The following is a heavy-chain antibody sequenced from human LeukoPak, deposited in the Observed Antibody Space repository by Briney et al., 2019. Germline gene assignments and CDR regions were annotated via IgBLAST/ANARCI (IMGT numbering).Heavy chain of an antibody. CDR1: GYTFISYG. CDR3: AREFGRAYGDKFDY. Sequence: ASVKVSCKASGYTFISYGISRVRQAPGQGLEWMGWINPNSGVTDYAQKFQGRVTMTRDTSISTAYMEVSSLRSDDKAVYYCAREFGRAYGDKFDYWGQGTLVTVSS. V-gene: IGHV1-2*02. J-gene: IGHJ4*02. D-gene: IGHD4-17*01. CDR2: INPNSGVT.